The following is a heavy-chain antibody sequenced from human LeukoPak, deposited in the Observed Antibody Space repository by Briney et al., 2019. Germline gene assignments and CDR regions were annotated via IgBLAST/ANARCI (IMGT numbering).Heavy chain of an antibody. CDR2: ISSSSRYI. CDR1: GFTFNSYS. V-gene: IGHV3-21*01. J-gene: IGHJ4*02. Sequence: TGGSLRLSCAASGFTFNSYSMNWVRQAPGKGLEWVSSISSSSRYIHYADSVKGRFTISRDSAKNSLYLQMNSLRADDTAVYYCARGFTGFDYSEYYWGQGTLVTVSS. D-gene: IGHD5-12*01. CDR3: ARGFTGFDYSEYY.